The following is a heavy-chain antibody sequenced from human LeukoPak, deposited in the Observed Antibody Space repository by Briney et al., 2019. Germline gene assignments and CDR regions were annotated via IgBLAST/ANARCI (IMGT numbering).Heavy chain of an antibody. Sequence: PGGSLRLSCAASGFTFSSYGMHWVRQAPGKGLEWVAFIRYDGSNKYYADSVKGRFTISRDNSKNTLYLQMNSLRAEDTAVYYCAKDLVGATRALNYWGQGTLVTVSS. CDR2: IRYDGSNK. CDR3: AKDLVGATRALNY. J-gene: IGHJ4*02. V-gene: IGHV3-30*02. D-gene: IGHD1-26*01. CDR1: GFTFSSYG.